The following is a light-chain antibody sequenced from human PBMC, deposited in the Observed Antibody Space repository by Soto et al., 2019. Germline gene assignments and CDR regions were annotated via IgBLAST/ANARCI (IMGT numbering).Light chain of an antibody. V-gene: IGKV3-20*01. CDR3: QQYGLSLT. CDR1: QSVTSNH. CDR2: VAS. Sequence: VLTQSPGTLSLSPGERATLSCRASQSVTSNHLAWYQQKLGQAPRLLISVASTRATGIPDRFSGSGSGTDFTLTISRLEPEDFAVYYCQQYGLSLTFGGGTKVDIK. J-gene: IGKJ4*01.